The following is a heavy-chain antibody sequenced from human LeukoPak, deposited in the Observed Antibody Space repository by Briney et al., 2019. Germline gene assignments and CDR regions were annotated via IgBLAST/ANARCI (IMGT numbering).Heavy chain of an antibody. CDR1: GFTFSSYD. V-gene: IGHV3-13*01. CDR2: IGTAGDT. J-gene: IGHJ4*02. Sequence: GGSLRLSCAASGFTFSSYDMHWVRQATGKGLEWVSAIGTAGDTYYPGSVRGRFTISRENAKNSLYLQMNSLRAGDTAVYYCAKGQRYYDSSGYIGYWGQGTLVTVSS. D-gene: IGHD3-22*01. CDR3: AKGQRYYDSSGYIGY.